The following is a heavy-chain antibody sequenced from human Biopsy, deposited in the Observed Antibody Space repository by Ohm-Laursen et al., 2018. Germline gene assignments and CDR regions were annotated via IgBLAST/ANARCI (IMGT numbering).Heavy chain of an antibody. CDR3: ARDRGYYSDRTVPGYFDL. D-gene: IGHD3-22*01. J-gene: IGHJ2*01. V-gene: IGHV4-59*01. CDR2: VYYTGST. CDR1: GDSISTYY. Sequence: GTLSLTYTVSGDSISTYYWSWIRQPPGKGLEWIGYVYYTGSTDYNPSLQSRVTISVDTSKDHFSLRLRSVTPADTAIYYCARDRGYYSDRTVPGYFDLWGRGTLVTVSS.